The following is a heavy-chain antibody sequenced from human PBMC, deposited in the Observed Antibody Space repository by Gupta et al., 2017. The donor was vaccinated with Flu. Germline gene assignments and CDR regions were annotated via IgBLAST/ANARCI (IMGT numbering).Heavy chain of an antibody. CDR1: GGSISSGGSY. CDR2: SYYSGRT. V-gene: IGHV4-31*03. J-gene: IGHJ4*02. Sequence: QVQLQESGPGLVKPSQTLSLTCTVSGGSISSGGSYWSWIRPHPGKGLEWIGYSYYSGRTYYNPSLKSRVTISVDTSKNQFSLKLSSVTAADTAVYYCARTYCSSTSCYYYFDYWGQGTLVTVSS. CDR3: ARTYCSSTSCYYYFDY. D-gene: IGHD2-2*01.